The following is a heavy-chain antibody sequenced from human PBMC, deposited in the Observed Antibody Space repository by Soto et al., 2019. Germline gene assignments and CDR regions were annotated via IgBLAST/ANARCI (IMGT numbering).Heavy chain of an antibody. J-gene: IGHJ6*02. CDR1: GYTFTSSY. CDR3: AGGPGASGLGV. Sequence: ASVKVSCKASGYTFTSSYIHWVRQAPGQGPEWMGIINPTSGGTSYAQNLQGRVTMTRDTSTRTVYMELNSLRSDDTAVYYCAGGPGASGLGVWGQGTTVTVSS. CDR2: INPTSGGT. D-gene: IGHD2-8*02. V-gene: IGHV1-46*01.